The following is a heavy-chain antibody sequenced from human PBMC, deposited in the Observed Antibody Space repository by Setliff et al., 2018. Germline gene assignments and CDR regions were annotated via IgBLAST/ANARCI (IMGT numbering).Heavy chain of an antibody. CDR1: GFTFSRYA. CDR2: ISSTGIPI. J-gene: IGHJ3*02. V-gene: IGHV3-64D*09. D-gene: IGHD2-21*02. Sequence: PGGSLRLSCSASGFTFSRYAMHWVRQAPRKGLESVSAISSTGIPIYYADSVKARFTISRDDAQNTLYLQVSSLRTDDTAGYYCVKDPSVYGADSGSIWGQGTMVTVSS. CDR3: VKDPSVYGADSGSI.